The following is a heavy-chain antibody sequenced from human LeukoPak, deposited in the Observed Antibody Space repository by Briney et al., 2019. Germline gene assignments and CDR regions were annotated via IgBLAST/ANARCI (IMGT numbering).Heavy chain of an antibody. CDR1: GFTFSSYA. Sequence: GGSLRLSCAASGFTFSSYAMSWVRQAPGKGLECISGFSGSGGSTYYADSVKGRFTISRDNSKNTLYLQMDSLRAEDTAVYYCAKKAFTMATPSPIDYWGQGTLVTVSS. CDR3: AKKAFTMATPSPIDY. D-gene: IGHD4-23*01. CDR2: FSGSGGST. J-gene: IGHJ4*02. V-gene: IGHV3-23*01.